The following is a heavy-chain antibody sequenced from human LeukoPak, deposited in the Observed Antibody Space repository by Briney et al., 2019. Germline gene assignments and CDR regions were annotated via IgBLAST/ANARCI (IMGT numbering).Heavy chain of an antibody. Sequence: GGSLRLSCAASGFTFDDYTMHWVRQAPGKGLEWVSLISWDGGSTYYADSVKGRFTISRDNSKNSLYLQMNSLRTEDTALHYCAKDGAGKEFDYWGQGTLVTVSS. CDR1: GFTFDDYT. J-gene: IGHJ4*02. V-gene: IGHV3-43*01. D-gene: IGHD6-13*01. CDR2: ISWDGGST. CDR3: AKDGAGKEFDY.